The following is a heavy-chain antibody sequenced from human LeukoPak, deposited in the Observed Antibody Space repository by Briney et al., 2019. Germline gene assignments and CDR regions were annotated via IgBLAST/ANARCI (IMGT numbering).Heavy chain of an antibody. J-gene: IGHJ3*02. CDR2: IVVGTGIT. D-gene: IGHD1-26*01. Sequence: ASVKVSCKASRFPFSSSAMQWVRRARGQRLEWIGWIVVGTGITNYAQKFQERVTITRDVSSSTAYMELSSLRSEDTAVYYCAAEREWEAFDIWGQGTMVTVSP. CDR3: AAEREWEAFDI. V-gene: IGHV1-58*02. CDR1: RFPFSSSA.